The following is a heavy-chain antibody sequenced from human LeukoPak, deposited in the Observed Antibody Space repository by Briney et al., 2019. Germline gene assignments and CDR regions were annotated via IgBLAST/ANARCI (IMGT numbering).Heavy chain of an antibody. J-gene: IGHJ1*01. CDR3: ARDSSEFRSLISY. Sequence: ASVKVSCKASGGTFISYAISWVRQAPGQGLEWMGGITPMFGTAKYARKFQGRVTITADESTSTAYMELSSLRSDDTAVYYCARDSSEFRSLISYWGHGTLVTVSS. D-gene: IGHD1-14*01. CDR2: ITPMFGTA. CDR1: GGTFISYA. V-gene: IGHV1-69*13.